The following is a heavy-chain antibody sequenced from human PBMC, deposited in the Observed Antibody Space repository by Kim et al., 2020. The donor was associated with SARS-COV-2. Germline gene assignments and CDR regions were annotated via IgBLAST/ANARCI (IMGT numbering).Heavy chain of an antibody. CDR2: ISTTSAYI. Sequence: GGSLRLSCATSGFTFSTYDMNWVRQAPGKGLEWVSSISTTSAYIYYAAPIKGRFTVSRDNAKNSLYLQMDSLIGEDTAVYYCARGGSGSLIRRAPFDFWGQGTLVTVSS. J-gene: IGHJ4*02. D-gene: IGHD1-26*01. CDR1: GFTFSTYD. CDR3: ARGGSGSLIRRAPFDF. V-gene: IGHV3-21*01.